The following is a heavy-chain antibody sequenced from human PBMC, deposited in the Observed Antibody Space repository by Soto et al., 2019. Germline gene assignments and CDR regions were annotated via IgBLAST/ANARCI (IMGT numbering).Heavy chain of an antibody. CDR2: IWYDGSNK. CDR1: GFTFSSYG. J-gene: IGHJ4*02. Sequence: PGWSLRLSCAASGFTFSSYGMHWVRKAPGKGLEWVAVIWYDGSNKDYADSVKGRFTISRDNSKNTLYLQMNSLRAEDTAVYYCASTSSSWYGGIDYWGQGTLVTVSS. V-gene: IGHV3-33*01. D-gene: IGHD6-13*01. CDR3: ASTSSSWYGGIDY.